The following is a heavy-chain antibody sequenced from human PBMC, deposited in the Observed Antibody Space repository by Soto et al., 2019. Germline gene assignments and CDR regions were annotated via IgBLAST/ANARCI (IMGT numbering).Heavy chain of an antibody. Sequence: PGGSLRLSCAASGFPFSTYWMHWVRQAPGKGLVWVSRIKTDGSVTTYADSVKGRFTISRDNAKNTLYLQMNTLSAEDTAVYYCARDRGGSYDYWGRGTLVTVSS. D-gene: IGHD1-26*01. V-gene: IGHV3-74*01. CDR3: ARDRGGSYDY. CDR2: IKTDGSVT. CDR1: GFPFSTYW. J-gene: IGHJ4*02.